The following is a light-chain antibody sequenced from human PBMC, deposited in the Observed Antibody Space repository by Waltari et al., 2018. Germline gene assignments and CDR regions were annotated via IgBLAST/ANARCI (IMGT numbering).Light chain of an antibody. CDR2: DVS. CDR3: GSYTGSTTWV. Sequence: QSALTQPASVSGSPGQSITIPCPGATIDAGGYNSRSWYQQRPAKAPKLLIFDVSNRPSGVSNRFSGSKSGNTASLTISGLQAEDEAAYYCGSYTGSTTWVFGGGTKLTVL. V-gene: IGLV2-14*01. J-gene: IGLJ3*02. CDR1: TIDAGGYNS.